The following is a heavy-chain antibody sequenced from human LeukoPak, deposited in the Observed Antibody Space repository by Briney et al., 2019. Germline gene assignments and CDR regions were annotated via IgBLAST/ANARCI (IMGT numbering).Heavy chain of an antibody. CDR3: AKDHEPYCSGGSCYSGY. Sequence: PGGSLRLSCAASGFTFSSYGMSWVRQAPGKGLEWISAISGSGGSTYYADSVKGRFTISRDNSKNTLYLQMNSLRAEDTAVYYCAKDHEPYCSGGSCYSGYWGQGTLVTVSS. V-gene: IGHV3-23*01. J-gene: IGHJ4*02. CDR2: ISGSGGST. D-gene: IGHD2-15*01. CDR1: GFTFSSYG.